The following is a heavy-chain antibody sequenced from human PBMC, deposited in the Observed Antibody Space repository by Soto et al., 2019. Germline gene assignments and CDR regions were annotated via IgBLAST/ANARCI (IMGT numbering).Heavy chain of an antibody. CDR3: ARESRETTAYYYYYGMDV. J-gene: IGHJ6*02. CDR1: GYTFTGYY. CDR2: INPNSGGT. Sequence: ASVKVSCKASGYTFTGYYMHWVRQAPGQGLEWMGWINPNSGGTNYAQKFQGWVTMTRDTSISTAYMELSRLRSDDTAVYYCARESRETTAYYYYYGMDVWGQGTTVTVSS. V-gene: IGHV1-2*04. D-gene: IGHD4-17*01.